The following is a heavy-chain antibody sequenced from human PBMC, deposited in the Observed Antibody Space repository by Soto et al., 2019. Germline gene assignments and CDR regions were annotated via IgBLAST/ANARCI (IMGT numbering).Heavy chain of an antibody. D-gene: IGHD4-17*01. CDR1: GGSISTSRSY. CDR3: ARTRGLLTYYYYMDV. V-gene: IGHV4-39*07. J-gene: IGHJ6*03. Sequence: PSETLSLTCSVSGGSISTSRSYWAWIRQPPGKGLEWLADIFYSGSTTYNPSLKSRVTMSLDTSKSQSSLKLSSVTAADTAVYYCARTRGLLTYYYYMDVWGKGTTVTVSS. CDR2: IFYSGST.